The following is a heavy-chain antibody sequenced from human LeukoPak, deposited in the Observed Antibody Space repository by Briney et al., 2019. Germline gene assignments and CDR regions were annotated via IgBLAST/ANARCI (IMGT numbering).Heavy chain of an antibody. CDR3: ARDGVGGYYFDY. Sequence: PSETLSLTCSVSGDSISSSSSYWGWIRQPPGKGLEWIGSIYYSGSTYYNTSLKSRVIMSVDTSKNHLSLKLTSVTAADTAVYYCARDGVGGYYFDYWGQGTLVTVSS. CDR2: IYYSGST. CDR1: GDSISSSSSY. J-gene: IGHJ4*02. D-gene: IGHD4-23*01. V-gene: IGHV4-39*07.